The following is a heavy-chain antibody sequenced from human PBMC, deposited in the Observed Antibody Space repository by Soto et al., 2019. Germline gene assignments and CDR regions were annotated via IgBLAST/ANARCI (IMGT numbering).Heavy chain of an antibody. V-gene: IGHV4-59*08. CDR1: GGSISSYY. J-gene: IGHJ6*03. CDR2: IYYSGST. Sequence: SETLSLTCTVSGGSISSYYWSWIRQPPGKGLEWIGYIYYSGSTNYNPSLKSRVTISVDTSKNQFSLKLSSVTAADTAVDYWPRVYGGGITFGGVRNYYYYMDVWGKGTTVTVSS. D-gene: IGHD3-16*01. CDR3: PRVYGGGITFGGVRNYYYYMDV.